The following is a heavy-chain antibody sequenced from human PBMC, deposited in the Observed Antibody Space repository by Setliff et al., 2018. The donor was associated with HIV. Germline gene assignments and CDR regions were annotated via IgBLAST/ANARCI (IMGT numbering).Heavy chain of an antibody. J-gene: IGHJ6*02. V-gene: IGHV1-69*10. CDR2: IILFLDIT. CDR1: GDTFNKYA. D-gene: IGHD3-9*01. CDR3: ARHGDFDTYYNSMDV. Sequence: SVKVSCKVSGDTFNKYAISWVRQAPGQGLEWMGGIILFLDITNYAPRLQDRLTIDADKFTRTVYMQLSSLRSEDTAVYYCARHGDFDTYYNSMDVWGQGTTVTVSS.